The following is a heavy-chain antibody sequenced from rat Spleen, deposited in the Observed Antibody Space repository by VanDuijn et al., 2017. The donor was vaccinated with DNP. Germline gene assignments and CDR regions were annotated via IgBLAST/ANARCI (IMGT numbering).Heavy chain of an antibody. D-gene: IGHD1-10*01. CDR2: ISNTGDNT. J-gene: IGHJ2*01. CDR1: GFIFSNYW. V-gene: IGHV5-31*01. Sequence: EVQLVESGGGPVQPGRSLKLSCVASGFIFSNYWMTWIRQAPGKGLEWVASISNTGDNTYYRDSVKGRFTISRDNAKSTLYLQMDSLRSEDTATYYCTTETRDYWGQGVMVTVSS. CDR3: TTETRDY.